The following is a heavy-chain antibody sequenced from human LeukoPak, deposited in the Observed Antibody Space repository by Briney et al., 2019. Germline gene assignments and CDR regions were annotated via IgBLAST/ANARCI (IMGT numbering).Heavy chain of an antibody. J-gene: IGHJ5*02. CDR3: AKNNWFDP. V-gene: IGHV4-34*01. Sequence: SETLSLTCAVSGGSFSGHYWGWIRQPPGKGLEWIGEINDGGSTKYNPSLKSRVTISADTSKNQFSLKLSSVAAADTAVYYCAKNNWFDPWGQGTLVTVSS. CDR1: GGSFSGHY. CDR2: INDGGST.